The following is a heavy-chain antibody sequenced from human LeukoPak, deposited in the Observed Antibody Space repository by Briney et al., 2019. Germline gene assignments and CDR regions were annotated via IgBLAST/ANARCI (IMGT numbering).Heavy chain of an antibody. V-gene: IGHV4-59*01. CDR1: GGSISSYY. Sequence: SETLSLTCTVSGGSISSYYWSWIRQPPGKGLEWIGYIYYSGSTNYNPSLKSRVTISVDTSKNQFSLKLSSVTAADTAVYSWARALHYYDSSGSYYYYMDVWGQGTTVTVSS. CDR2: IYYSGST. CDR3: ARALHYYDSSGSYYYYMDV. J-gene: IGHJ6*03. D-gene: IGHD3-22*01.